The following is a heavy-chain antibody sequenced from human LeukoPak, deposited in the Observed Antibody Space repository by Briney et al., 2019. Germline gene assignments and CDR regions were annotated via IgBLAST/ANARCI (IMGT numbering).Heavy chain of an antibody. D-gene: IGHD5-18*01. J-gene: IGHJ6*02. CDR3: AKSTAMVPFYYGLDV. Sequence: PSETLSLTCTVSGGSISSSSYSWGWIRQPPGKGLEWIGSIYYTGNTYYNPSLESRVTISVDASKNQFSLKLSSVTAADTAVYYCAKSTAMVPFYYGLDVWGQGTTVTVSS. CDR2: IYYTGNT. V-gene: IGHV4-39*01. CDR1: GGSISSSSYS.